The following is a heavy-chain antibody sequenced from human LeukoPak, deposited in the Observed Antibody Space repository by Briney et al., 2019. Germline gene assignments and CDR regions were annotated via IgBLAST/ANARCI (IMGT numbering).Heavy chain of an antibody. CDR2: INPNSGGT. J-gene: IGHJ4*02. Sequence: ASVKVSCKASGYTFTGYYMHWVRQAPGQGLEWMGWINPNSGGTNYAQKFQGRVTMTRDTSISTAYMELSRLRSDDTAVYYCARDPVAGTSGDYWGQGPLVTVSS. V-gene: IGHV1-2*02. CDR1: GYTFTGYY. CDR3: ARDPVAGTSGDY. D-gene: IGHD1-14*01.